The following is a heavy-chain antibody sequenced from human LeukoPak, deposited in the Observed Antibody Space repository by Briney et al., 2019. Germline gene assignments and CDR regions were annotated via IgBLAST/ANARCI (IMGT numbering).Heavy chain of an antibody. V-gene: IGHV4-59*01. CDR3: ARGSGDFWSTPTFYYYMDV. Sequence: SETLSLTCTDSGDSISSYYRSWVRQPPGKGLEWMWCIYYSGSTNYNTSLKSRVTISVDTSKNQFSLKLSSVTAADTAVYYCARGSGDFWSTPTFYYYMDVWGKGTTVTVSS. CDR1: GDSISSYY. J-gene: IGHJ6*03. CDR2: IYYSGST. D-gene: IGHD3-3*01.